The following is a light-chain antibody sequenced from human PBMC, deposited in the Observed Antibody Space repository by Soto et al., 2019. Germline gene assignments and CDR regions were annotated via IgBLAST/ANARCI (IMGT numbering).Light chain of an antibody. CDR1: SSDVGGYNY. V-gene: IGLV2-14*01. CDR3: SSYTSSSIDYV. J-gene: IGLJ1*01. Sequence: QSALTQPASVSGSPGQSITISCTGTSSDVGGYNYVSWYQQHPGKAPKLMIYEVSNRPSGVSNRFSGSKSGNTASLTISGLQAEDEADYSCSSYTSSSIDYVFGPGTQLTVL. CDR2: EVS.